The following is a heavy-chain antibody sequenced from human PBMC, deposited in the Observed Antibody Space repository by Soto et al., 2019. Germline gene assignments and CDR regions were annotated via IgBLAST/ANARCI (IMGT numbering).Heavy chain of an antibody. CDR1: GFTFSDYY. CDR2: ISSSGSTI. V-gene: IGHV3-11*01. Sequence: GGSLRLSCAASGFTFSDYYMSWIRQAPGKGLEWVSYISSSGSTIYYADSVKGRFTISRDNAKNSLYLQMNSLRAEDTAVYYCARAPHYYYYYGMDVWGQGTTVTVSS. J-gene: IGHJ6*02. CDR3: ARAPHYYYYYGMDV.